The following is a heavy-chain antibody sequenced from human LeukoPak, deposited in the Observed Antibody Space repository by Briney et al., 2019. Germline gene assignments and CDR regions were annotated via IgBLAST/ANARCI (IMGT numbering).Heavy chain of an antibody. J-gene: IGHJ4*02. D-gene: IGHD1-26*01. Sequence: GGSLRLSCAASGFTFSSYSMNWVRQAPGKGLEWVANIKQDGSEKYYVDSVKGRFTISRDNAKNSLYLQMNSLRAEDTAVYYCARCSGSYFSLARYFDYWGQGTLVTVSS. CDR3: ARCSGSYFSLARYFDY. CDR1: GFTFSSYS. V-gene: IGHV3-7*01. CDR2: IKQDGSEK.